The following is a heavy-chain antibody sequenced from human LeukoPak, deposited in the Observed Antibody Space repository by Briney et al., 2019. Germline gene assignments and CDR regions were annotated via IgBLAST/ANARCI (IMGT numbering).Heavy chain of an antibody. CDR3: ARGGASAAARRFDP. Sequence: ASVKLSCKTSGYTFTSYDINWVRQAAGQGLEWMGWMNPNSGNTGYAQKFQGRVTITSSTSTSTAFMELGSLTSEDTAVYYCARGGASAAARRFDPWGQGTLVTVSS. V-gene: IGHV1-8*01. CDR2: MNPNSGNT. CDR1: GYTFTSYD. J-gene: IGHJ5*02. D-gene: IGHD6-13*01.